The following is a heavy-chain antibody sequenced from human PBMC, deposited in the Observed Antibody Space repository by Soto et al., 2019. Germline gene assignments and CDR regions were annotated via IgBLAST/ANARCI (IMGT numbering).Heavy chain of an antibody. Sequence: PGGSLRLSCAASGFTFSSYSMNWFRQAPGKGLEWVAYIRYDRSNKYYADSVKGRFTISRDNSKNTLYLQMNSLRAEDTAVYYCARITVVTSPDFDYWGQGTLVTVSS. CDR3: ARITVVTSPDFDY. V-gene: IGHV3-33*08. CDR2: IRYDRSNK. J-gene: IGHJ4*02. CDR1: GFTFSSYS. D-gene: IGHD2-21*02.